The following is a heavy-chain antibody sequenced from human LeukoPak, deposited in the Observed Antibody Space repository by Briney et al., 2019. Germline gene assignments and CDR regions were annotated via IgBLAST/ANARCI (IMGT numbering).Heavy chain of an antibody. Sequence: AGESLKISCKGSGYIFTNYWIAWVRQMPGKGLEWMGIIYPDDSDTRYSPSFQGQVTISADKSISTAYLQWSSLEASDTAMYYCARLPNRGYALFYFDYWGQGTLVTVSS. CDR1: GYIFTNYW. CDR2: IYPDDSDT. J-gene: IGHJ4*02. V-gene: IGHV5-51*01. D-gene: IGHD5-12*01. CDR3: ARLPNRGYALFYFDY.